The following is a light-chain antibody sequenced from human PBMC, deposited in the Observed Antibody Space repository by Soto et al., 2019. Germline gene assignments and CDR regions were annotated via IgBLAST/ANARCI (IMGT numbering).Light chain of an antibody. J-gene: IGLJ1*01. Sequence: HSVLTQPASVSGSPGQSSTISCTGTSSDVGGYNYVSWYQQHPGKAPKLMIYEVSNRPSGVSHRFSGSKSGNTASLTIFGLQAEDEADYYCSSYTSSTPWVFGPGTKVTVL. CDR1: SSDVGGYNY. CDR3: SSYTSSTPWV. CDR2: EVS. V-gene: IGLV2-14*01.